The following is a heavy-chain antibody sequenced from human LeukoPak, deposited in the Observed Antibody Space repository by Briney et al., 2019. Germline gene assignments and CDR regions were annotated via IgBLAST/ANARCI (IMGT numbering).Heavy chain of an antibody. D-gene: IGHD4-11*01. CDR1: GFTFSGSA. V-gene: IGHV3-73*01. CDR2: IRSKANSYAT. CDR3: TRLTTVTTLQGSYYYYYMDV. J-gene: IGHJ6*03. Sequence: GGSLRLSCAASGFTFSGSAMHWVRQASGKGLEWVGRIRSKANSYATAYAASVKGRFTISRDDSKNTAYLQMNSLKTGDTAVYYCTRLTTVTTLQGSYYYYYMDVWGKGTTVTVSS.